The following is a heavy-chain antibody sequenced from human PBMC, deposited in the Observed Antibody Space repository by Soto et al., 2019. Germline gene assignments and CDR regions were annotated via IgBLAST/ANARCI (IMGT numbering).Heavy chain of an antibody. CDR1: GFSLSTSGMC. CDR3: ARIRNARGSDWYYFDY. D-gene: IGHD6-19*01. CDR2: IDWDDDK. J-gene: IGHJ4*02. V-gene: IGHV2-70*01. Sequence: GAGPTLVNPTQTLRLACPFSGFSLSTSGMCVSWIRQPPGKALEWLALIDWDDDKYYSTSLKTRLTISKDTSKNQVVLTMTNMDPVDTATYYCARIRNARGSDWYYFDYWGQGTLVTVSS.